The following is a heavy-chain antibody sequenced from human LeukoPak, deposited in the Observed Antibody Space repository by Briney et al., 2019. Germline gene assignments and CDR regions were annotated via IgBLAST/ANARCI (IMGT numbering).Heavy chain of an antibody. V-gene: IGHV3-49*04. CDR3: TRDVLGYFDY. D-gene: IGHD7-27*01. Sequence: GGSLRLSCTASGFTFGDYAMSWVRQAPGKGLEWVGFIRSKAYGGTTEYAASVKGRFTIPRDDSKSIAYLQMNSLKTEDTAVYYCTRDVLGYFDYWGQGTLVTVSS. J-gene: IGHJ4*02. CDR2: IRSKAYGGTT. CDR1: GFTFGDYA.